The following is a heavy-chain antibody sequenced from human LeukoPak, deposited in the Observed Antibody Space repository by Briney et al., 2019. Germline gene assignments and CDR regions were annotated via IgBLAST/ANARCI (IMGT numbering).Heavy chain of an antibody. Sequence: ASVRVSCKASGYTFTAYYMHWVRQAPGQGLEWMGIVNPSGGSTSYAQKFQGRVTMTRDTSTSTVYMELSSLRSEDTAVYYCARVSDSSGYSSNYNWFDPWGQGTLVTVSS. CDR2: VNPSGGST. CDR3: ARVSDSSGYSSNYNWFDP. CDR1: GYTFTAYY. J-gene: IGHJ5*02. V-gene: IGHV1-46*01. D-gene: IGHD3-22*01.